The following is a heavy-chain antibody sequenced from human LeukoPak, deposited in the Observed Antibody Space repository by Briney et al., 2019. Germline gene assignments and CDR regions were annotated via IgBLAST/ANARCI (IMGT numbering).Heavy chain of an antibody. CDR1: GGTFSSYA. CDR3: ARIIAAAGSLGWFDP. D-gene: IGHD6-13*01. J-gene: IGHJ5*02. Sequence: GASVKVSCKASGGTFSSYAISWVRQAPGQGLEWMGRIIPILGIANYAQKFQGRVTITADKSTSTAYMELSSLRSEDTAVYYCARIIAAAGSLGWFDPWGQGTLVTVSS. V-gene: IGHV1-69*04. CDR2: IIPILGIA.